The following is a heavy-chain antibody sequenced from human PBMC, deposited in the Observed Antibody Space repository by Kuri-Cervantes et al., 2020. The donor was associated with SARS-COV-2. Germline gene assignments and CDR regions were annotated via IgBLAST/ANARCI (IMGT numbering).Heavy chain of an antibody. D-gene: IGHD5-12*01. J-gene: IGHJ4*02. V-gene: IGHV3-23*01. Sequence: GESLKISCAASGFTFSGYAMSWVRQAPGKGLEWVSSISTSGGDTNYADSLKGRFTISRDNSKNTLYLQMNSLKTEDTAVYYCGRGARYYEYSGSYSPLDYWGQGALVTVSS. CDR2: ISTSGGDT. CDR3: GRGARYYEYSGSYSPLDY. CDR1: GFTFSGYA.